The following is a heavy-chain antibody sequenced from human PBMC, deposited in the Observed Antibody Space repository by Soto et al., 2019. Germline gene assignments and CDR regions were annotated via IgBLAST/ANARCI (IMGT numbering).Heavy chain of an antibody. V-gene: IGHV3-30*03. CDR1: GFTFSSYG. D-gene: IGHD6-13*01. CDR3: ARDPPVSSSWYRYYYYMDV. J-gene: IGHJ6*03. CDR2: ISYDGSNK. Sequence: GGSLRLSCAASGFTFSSYGMHWVRQAPGKGLEWVAVISYDGSNKYYADSVKGRFTISRDNSKNSLYLQMNSLRAEDTAVYYCARDPPVSSSWYRYYYYMDVWGKGTTVTVSS.